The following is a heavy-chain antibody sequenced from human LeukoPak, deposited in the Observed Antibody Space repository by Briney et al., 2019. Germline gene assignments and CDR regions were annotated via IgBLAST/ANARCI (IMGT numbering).Heavy chain of an antibody. Sequence: GGSLRLSCAASGFTFSSYSMNWVRQAPGKGLEWVSSISSSSSYIYYADSVKGRFTISRDNAKNSLYLQMNSLRAEDTAVYYCARELVDTAMVDYWGQGTLVTVSS. CDR3: ARELVDTAMVDY. CDR2: ISSSSSYI. J-gene: IGHJ4*02. CDR1: GFTFSSYS. D-gene: IGHD5-18*01. V-gene: IGHV3-21*04.